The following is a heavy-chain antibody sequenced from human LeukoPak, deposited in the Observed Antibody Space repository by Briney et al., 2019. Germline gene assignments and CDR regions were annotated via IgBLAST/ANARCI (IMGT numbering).Heavy chain of an antibody. CDR3: ARMGSEYYYYYMDV. D-gene: IGHD1-14*01. CDR2: IHTSGST. J-gene: IGHJ6*03. V-gene: IGHV4-4*07. CDR1: GGSISSYY. Sequence: SETLSLTCTVSGGSISSYYWSWIRQPAGKGLEWIGRIHTSGSTNYNPSLKSRVTISVDKSKNQFSLKLSSVTAADTAVYYCARMGSEYYYYYMDVWGKGTTVTVSS.